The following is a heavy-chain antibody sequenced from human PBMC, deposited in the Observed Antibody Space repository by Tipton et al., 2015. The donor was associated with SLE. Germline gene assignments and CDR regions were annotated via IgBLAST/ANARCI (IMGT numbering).Heavy chain of an antibody. J-gene: IGHJ3*01. V-gene: IGHV4-38-2*02. D-gene: IGHD3-3*01. CDR3: ARVLDFWDGYVTGFEALDV. CDR2: IYHSGST. CDR1: GYSISSGYY. Sequence: TLSLTCTVSGYSISSGYYWGWIRQPPGKGLEWIGSIYHSGSTYYNPSLKSRVTISVDTSKNQFSLKLSSVTAADTAVYYCARVLDFWDGYVTGFEALDVWGQGTMVSVSS.